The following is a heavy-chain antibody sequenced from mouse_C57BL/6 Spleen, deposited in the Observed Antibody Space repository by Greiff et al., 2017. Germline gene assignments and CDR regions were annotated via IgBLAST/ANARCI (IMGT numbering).Heavy chain of an antibody. Sequence: EVQGVESGGGLVQPGGSLSLSCAASGFTFTDYYMSWVRPPPGKALEWLGFIRNKANGYTTEYSASVKGRFTISRDNSQSILYLQMNALRAEVSASLYCARPPCGNCAMEYWGKGTSVTVSS. CDR3: ARPPCGNCAMEY. D-gene: IGHD1-1*02. V-gene: IGHV7-3*01. CDR2: IRNKANGYTT. CDR1: GFTFTDYY. J-gene: IGHJ4*01.